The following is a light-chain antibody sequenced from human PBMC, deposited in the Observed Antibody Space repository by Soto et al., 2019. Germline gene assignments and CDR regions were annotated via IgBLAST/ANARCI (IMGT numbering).Light chain of an antibody. J-gene: IGKJ5*01. V-gene: IGKV3-11*01. Sequence: PGERATLSCRASQNIRSYLAWFQQKPGQAPRLLIYDASNRAAGIPARFSGSGSGTDFTLTISSLEPEDFAVYYCQQRSNWPPLTFGQGTRLEIK. CDR2: DAS. CDR3: QQRSNWPPLT. CDR1: QNIRSY.